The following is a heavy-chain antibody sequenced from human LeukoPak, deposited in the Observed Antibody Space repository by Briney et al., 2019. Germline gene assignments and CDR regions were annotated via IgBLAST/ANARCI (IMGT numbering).Heavy chain of an antibody. V-gene: IGHV4-39*07. D-gene: IGHD2-8*01. CDR2: MYYTGIT. Sequence: SEPLSLTCSVSGASISNPSYLWGWIRQPPGKGLEWIGSMYYTGITYHNPSLKSRVSISLDTSKNQFSLKLNSVTAADTAVYYCARLTNGNPGDYWGQGTLVTVSS. CDR3: ARLTNGNPGDY. CDR1: GASISNPSYL. J-gene: IGHJ4*02.